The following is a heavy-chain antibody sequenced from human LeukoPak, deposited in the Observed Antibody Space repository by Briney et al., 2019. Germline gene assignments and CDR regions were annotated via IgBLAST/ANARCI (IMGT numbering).Heavy chain of an antibody. V-gene: IGHV1-2*02. CDR2: IDPYTGNT. CDR1: GYTFVGYY. Sequence: ASVKVSCKASGYTFVGYYLHWVRQAPGQGLEWMAWIDPYTGNTHYAQKFQGRITVTRDTSISTTYMELSWLTSDDAALYYCAREYSASEHWGQGTLVTVSS. J-gene: IGHJ1*01. CDR3: AREYSASEH. D-gene: IGHD5-12*01.